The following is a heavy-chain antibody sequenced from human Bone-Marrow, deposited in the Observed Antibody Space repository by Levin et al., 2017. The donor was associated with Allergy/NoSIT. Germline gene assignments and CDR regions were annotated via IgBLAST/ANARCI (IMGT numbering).Heavy chain of an antibody. J-gene: IGHJ4*02. CDR2: IYSSENSDY. CDR1: GASISNYY. D-gene: IGHD3-16*02. V-gene: IGHV4-4*07. Sequence: PSETLSLTCTVSGASISNYYWSWIRQPAGRGLEWIGRIYSSENSDYSYNPSLKSRVTMSIDTSKNQFSLTLTSVTAADTAVYYCVRDRGGTYLWGSYRRPPYFDYWGQGTLVSVSS. CDR3: VRDRGGTYLWGSYRRPPYFDY.